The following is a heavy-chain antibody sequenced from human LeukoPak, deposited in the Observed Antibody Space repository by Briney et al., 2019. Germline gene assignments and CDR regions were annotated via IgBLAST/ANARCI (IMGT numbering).Heavy chain of an antibody. V-gene: IGHV3-74*01. CDR3: ASLLTPYHGSGGGGMDV. CDR1: GFTFSTHW. CDR2: ISGDGSGT. J-gene: IGHJ6*02. Sequence: GGSLRLSCAASGFTFSTHWMYWVRQAPGKELVWVSRISGDGSGTSYADSVKGRFTISRDNAKDTLYLQMTSLRVEDTAVYSCASLLTPYHGSGGGGMDVWGQGTTVTVSS. D-gene: IGHD3-10*01.